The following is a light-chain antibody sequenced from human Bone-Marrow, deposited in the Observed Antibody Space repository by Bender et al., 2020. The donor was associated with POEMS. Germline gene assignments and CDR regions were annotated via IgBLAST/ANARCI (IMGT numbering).Light chain of an antibody. J-gene: IGLJ2*01. Sequence: SKRPPGVSDRFSGSNSGNTATLTISRTQAMDEADYYCQARAVFGGGTKLTVL. V-gene: IGLV3-1*01. CDR2: S. CDR3: QARAV.